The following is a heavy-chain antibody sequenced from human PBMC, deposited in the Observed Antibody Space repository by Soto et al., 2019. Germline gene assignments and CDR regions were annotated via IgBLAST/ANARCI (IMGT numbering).Heavy chain of an antibody. CDR2: SYHSGST. CDR3: ARDEDGSGSYFGFDP. CDR1: SGSISSSNW. V-gene: IGHV4-4*02. D-gene: IGHD3-10*01. J-gene: IGHJ5*02. Sequence: SETLSLTCAVSSGSISSSNWWSWVRQPPGKVLGWTGESYHSGSTNYNPSLKSRLTISVDKSKNQFSLKLSFVTAADTADYYGARDEDGSGSYFGFDPWGQGTLVTVSS.